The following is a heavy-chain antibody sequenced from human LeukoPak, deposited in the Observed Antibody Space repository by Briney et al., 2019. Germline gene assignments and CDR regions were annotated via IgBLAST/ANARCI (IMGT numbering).Heavy chain of an antibody. CDR1: GGSISNYF. CDR2: ITYSGST. J-gene: IGHJ4*02. V-gene: IGHV4-59*01. CDR3: VRHTTSGWYQVVY. Sequence: SETLSLTCTVSGGSISNYFWSWIRQPPGKGLEWIGFITYSGSTDHNPSLKSRVTISVDASKDQFSLKLTSVTAADTAVYYCVRHTTSGWYQVVYWGQGTLVTVSS. D-gene: IGHD6-19*01.